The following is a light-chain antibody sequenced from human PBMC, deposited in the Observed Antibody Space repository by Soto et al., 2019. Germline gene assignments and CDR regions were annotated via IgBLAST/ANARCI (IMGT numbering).Light chain of an antibody. CDR2: KNN. CDR3: AAWDDSLSGLYV. Sequence: QSVLTQPPSASGTPGHRVIISCSGSSSNIGPNYVYWYQQLPGTAPKLLIQKNNQRPSGVPDRFSGSKSGTSASLAISGLRSEVEADYYCAAWDDSLSGLYVFGTGTKVTVL. J-gene: IGLJ1*01. V-gene: IGLV1-47*01. CDR1: SSNIGPNY.